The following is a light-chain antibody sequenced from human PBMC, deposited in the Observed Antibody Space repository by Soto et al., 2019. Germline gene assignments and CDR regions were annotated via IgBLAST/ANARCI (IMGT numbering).Light chain of an antibody. J-gene: IGKJ5*01. V-gene: IGKV3-20*01. CDR3: QQYGISPLT. CDR1: QSVSSN. CDR2: GAS. Sequence: EIVLTQSPGTLSLSPGERATLSFRASQSVSSNLAWYQQKPGQAPRLLIYGASSRATGIPDRFSGSGSGTDFTLTISRLEPEDFAVYYCQQYGISPLTFGGGTRLEI.